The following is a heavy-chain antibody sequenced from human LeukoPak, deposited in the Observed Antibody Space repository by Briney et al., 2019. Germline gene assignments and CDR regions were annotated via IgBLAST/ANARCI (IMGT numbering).Heavy chain of an antibody. V-gene: IGHV4-61*01. D-gene: IGHD6-25*01. CDR1: GGSVSSGPYY. CDR3: ARDLGGHVDY. CDR2: IYYSGST. J-gene: IGHJ4*02. Sequence: ESGPTLVNPSETLSLTCTVSGGSVSSGPYYWSWIRQPPGRGLEWIGYIYYSGSTNYSPSLKRRVTISLDTSKNQFSLKLSSETAADTAVYYCARDLGGHVDYWGQGTLVTVSS.